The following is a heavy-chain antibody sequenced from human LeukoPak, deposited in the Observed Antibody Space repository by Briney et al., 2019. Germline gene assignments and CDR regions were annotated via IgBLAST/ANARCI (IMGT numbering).Heavy chain of an antibody. CDR3: ARTNCGSDCYRAEYFQH. V-gene: IGHV5-51*01. CDR2: IYPGDSDT. CDR1: GYSFTSYW. D-gene: IGHD2-21*01. Sequence: GESLKISCKDSGYSFTSYWIGWVRQMPGKGLEWMGIIYPGDSDTRYSPSFQGQVTISADKSISTAYLQWSSLKASDTAMYYCARTNCGSDCYRAEYFQHWGQGTLVTVSS. J-gene: IGHJ1*01.